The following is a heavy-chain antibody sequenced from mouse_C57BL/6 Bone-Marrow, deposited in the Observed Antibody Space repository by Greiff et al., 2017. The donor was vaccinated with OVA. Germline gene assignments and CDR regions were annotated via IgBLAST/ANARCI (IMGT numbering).Heavy chain of an antibody. CDR1: GYTFTSYW. J-gene: IGHJ2*01. V-gene: IGHV1-53*01. CDR2: INPSNGGT. D-gene: IGHD1-1*01. Sequence: QVHVKQPGTELVKPGASVKLSCKASGYTFTSYWMHWVKQRPGQGLEWIGNINPSNGGTNYNEKFKSKATLTVDKSSSTAYMQISSLTSEDSAVYYCARYTGSSPLGYWGQGTTLTVSS. CDR3: ARYTGSSPLGY.